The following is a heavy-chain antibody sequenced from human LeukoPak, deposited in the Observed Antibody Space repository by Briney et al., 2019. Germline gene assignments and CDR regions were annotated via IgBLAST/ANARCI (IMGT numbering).Heavy chain of an antibody. CDR2: ISYDGSNK. CDR1: GFDFESYG. D-gene: IGHD3-10*01. J-gene: IGHJ5*02. Sequence: PGGSLRLSCAASGFDFESYGMHWVRQAPGKGVDWGAVISYDGSNKYYADSVKDRFSISRDNSQNTLFLQMNSLTADDTAAYYCVKGDWHGSGNYYSDQFRPWGPGTLVTVSS. CDR3: VKGDWHGSGNYYSDQFRP. V-gene: IGHV3-30*18.